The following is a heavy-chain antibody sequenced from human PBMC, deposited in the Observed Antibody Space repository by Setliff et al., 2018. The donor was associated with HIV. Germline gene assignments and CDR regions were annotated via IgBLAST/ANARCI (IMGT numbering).Heavy chain of an antibody. J-gene: IGHJ3*02. CDR1: GFTFSTYA. Sequence: GGSLRLSCAASGFTFSTYAMSWVRQAPGKGLEWVSAISNSGGDTYYADSVKGRFTISRDNSKNTLYLQMNSLRAEDTAVYYCAKAALAPCRDLGVFDIWGQGTMVTVSS. CDR2: ISNSGGDT. CDR3: AKAALAPCRDLGVFDI. V-gene: IGHV3-23*01. D-gene: IGHD2-15*01.